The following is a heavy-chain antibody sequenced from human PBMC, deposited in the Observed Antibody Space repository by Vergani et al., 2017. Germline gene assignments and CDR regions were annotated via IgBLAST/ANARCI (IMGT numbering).Heavy chain of an antibody. CDR1: GGSISSYY. CDR2: IYYSGST. CDR3: SAGRYYFDY. D-gene: IGHD3-10*01. Sequence: QVKLQESGPGLVKPSETLSLTCTVSGGSISSYYWSWIRQPPGKGLEWIGYIYYSGSTNYNPSLKSRVTISVDTSKNQFSLKLSSVTAADTAVYYCSAGRYYFDYWGQGTLVTVSS. J-gene: IGHJ4*02. V-gene: IGHV4-59*01.